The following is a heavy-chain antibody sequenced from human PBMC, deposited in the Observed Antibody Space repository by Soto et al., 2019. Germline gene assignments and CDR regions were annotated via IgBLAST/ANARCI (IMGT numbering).Heavy chain of an antibody. CDR3: ARCGYCSGGSCYRIFDY. D-gene: IGHD2-15*01. CDR1: GFTFSDYY. V-gene: IGHV3-11*01. J-gene: IGHJ4*02. CDR2: ISSSGSTI. Sequence: PGGSLRLSCAASGFTFSDYYRSWFRRAPGKGLEWVSYISSSGSTIYYADSGKGRFTISRDNAKNSLYLQMNSLRAEDTAVYYCARCGYCSGGSCYRIFDYWGQGTLVTVSS.